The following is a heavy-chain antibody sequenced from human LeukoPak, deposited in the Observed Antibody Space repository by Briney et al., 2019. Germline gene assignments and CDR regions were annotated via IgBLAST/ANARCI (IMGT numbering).Heavy chain of an antibody. Sequence: ASVKVSCKASGYSFTAYYIFWVRQAPGQGLEWMGWIKPSSGDAKSAQKFQDRVTITRDSSINTVYMEVTRLTSDDTALYYCVRGGSGWFSNSLDPWGRGTLVTVSS. CDR1: GYSFTAYY. CDR3: VRGGSGWFSNSLDP. D-gene: IGHD6-19*01. CDR2: IKPSSGDA. J-gene: IGHJ5*02. V-gene: IGHV1-2*02.